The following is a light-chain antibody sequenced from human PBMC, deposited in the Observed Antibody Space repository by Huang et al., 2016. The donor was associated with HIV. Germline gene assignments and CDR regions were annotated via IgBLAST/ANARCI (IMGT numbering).Light chain of an antibody. V-gene: IGKV3-15*01. Sequence: EVVMTQSPVTLSVSPGERATLSCRASQSVSSKLAWYQQKPGQAPRLLIYGASSRGIGIPTKVRGSGSGTEFTLTISSLQSEDFAVYYCQQYNNWPQVTFGGGTKVEIK. CDR1: QSVSSK. CDR3: QQYNNWPQVT. J-gene: IGKJ4*01. CDR2: GAS.